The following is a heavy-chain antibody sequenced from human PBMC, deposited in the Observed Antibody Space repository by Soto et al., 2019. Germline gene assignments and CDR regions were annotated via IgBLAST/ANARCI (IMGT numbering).Heavy chain of an antibody. CDR2: ISSDGSST. Sequence: EVQLVESGGSLVQPGGSLRLSCAASEFNFSNYWMHWVRQVPRKGLVWVSRISSDGSSTSYADSVKGRFIISRDNAKNTMYLQVNSLRAEDKAVYYCARGTVMDHDFGDHWRQGTLVAVSS. V-gene: IGHV3-74*01. CDR3: ARGTVMDHDFGDH. D-gene: IGHD4-17*01. J-gene: IGHJ4*02. CDR1: EFNFSNYW.